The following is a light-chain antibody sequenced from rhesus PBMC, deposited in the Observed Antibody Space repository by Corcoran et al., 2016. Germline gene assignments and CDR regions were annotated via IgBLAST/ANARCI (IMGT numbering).Light chain of an antibody. J-gene: IGKJ1*01. CDR1: QGISNS. Sequence: DIQMTQSPSSLSASVGDRVTITCQASQGISNSLAWYQQKPGKGPRLLIFAAATLQNGVPSRFSGSGSGTEVTLTISNLQPEDFATYFCQQHNSNPRTFGQGTKVEVK. V-gene: IGKV1-33*02. CDR3: QQHNSNPRT. CDR2: AAA.